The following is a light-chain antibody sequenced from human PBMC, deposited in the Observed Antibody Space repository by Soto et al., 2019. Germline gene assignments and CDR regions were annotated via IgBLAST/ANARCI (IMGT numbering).Light chain of an antibody. CDR3: QTYLSAPLT. CDR1: QGIANY. Sequence: DIQMTQSPSSLSASVGDKVTITCRATQGIANYLVWYQQKPGNPPKLLIYGASTLQSGVPSRFSGIASGTDLTLNISSLQAEDVATYYCQTYLSAPLTFGPGTSVDIK. J-gene: IGKJ3*01. V-gene: IGKV1-27*01. CDR2: GAS.